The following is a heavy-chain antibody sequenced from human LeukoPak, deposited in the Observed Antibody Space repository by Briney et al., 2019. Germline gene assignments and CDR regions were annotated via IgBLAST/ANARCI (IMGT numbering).Heavy chain of an antibody. Sequence: SETLSLTCTVSGGSISGSSYYWGWIRPPPGKGREWNGSIYYSASSYYNPSRKSTVTISVDTTKDQFSLKLSSVTAADTAVYDCAGLLEYYDILRGYPSPYFDYWGQGTLVTVSS. D-gene: IGHD3-9*01. CDR3: AGLLEYYDILRGYPSPYFDY. J-gene: IGHJ4*02. CDR1: GGSISGSSYY. CDR2: IYYSASS. V-gene: IGHV4-39*01.